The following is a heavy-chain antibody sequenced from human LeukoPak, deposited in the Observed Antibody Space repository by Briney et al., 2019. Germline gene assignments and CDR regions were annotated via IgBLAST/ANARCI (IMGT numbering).Heavy chain of an antibody. CDR3: ARGAAEGLDR. CDR1: RYTFTSNA. D-gene: IGHD6-13*01. V-gene: IGHV1-3*04. J-gene: IGHJ5*02. Sequence: GASVKVSCKASRYTFTSNAMHWVRQAPGQRPEWMGWINTGNGNTKYSQKFQGSVTISRDTSANTAYMEVSSLRSEDTAVYYCARGAAEGLDRWGQGTLVTVSS. CDR2: INTGNGNT.